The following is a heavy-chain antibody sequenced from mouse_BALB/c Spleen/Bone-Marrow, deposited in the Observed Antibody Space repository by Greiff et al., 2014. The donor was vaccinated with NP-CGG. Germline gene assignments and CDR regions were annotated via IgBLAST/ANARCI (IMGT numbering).Heavy chain of an antibody. CDR3: AGRQRYYAMDY. CDR2: ISNDSSNT. Sequence: EVKLVESGGDLVKPGGSLKLSCAASGFTFSSYGMPWGRQTPEKRLEWVGTISNDSSNTYYPDSVKGGFTISRDNTKNTLYLQMSSLNSEDTAMYYCAGRQRYYAMDYWGQGTSVTVSS. J-gene: IGHJ4*01. CDR1: GFTFSSYG. V-gene: IGHV5-6*02.